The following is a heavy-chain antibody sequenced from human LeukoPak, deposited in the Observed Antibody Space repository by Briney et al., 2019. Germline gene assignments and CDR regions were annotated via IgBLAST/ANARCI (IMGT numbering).Heavy chain of an antibody. CDR3: ARDPGYYYYGMDV. Sequence: PGGCLRLSCAVTGFNLRTYWIHWVRHSPGRGLEWVARINGEGSRISYADSVRGRFTISRDNAKNTAYLQMNSLRAEDTALYYCARDPGYYYYGMDVWGQGTTVVVSS. J-gene: IGHJ6*02. CDR1: GFNLRTYW. CDR2: INGEGSRI. V-gene: IGHV3-74*01.